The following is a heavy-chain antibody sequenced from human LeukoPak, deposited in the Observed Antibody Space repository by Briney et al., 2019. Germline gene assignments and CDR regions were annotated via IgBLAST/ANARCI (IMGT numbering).Heavy chain of an antibody. V-gene: IGHV3-7*01. CDR1: GFTFSSYW. CDR2: IKQEGSEK. D-gene: IGHD2-15*01. J-gene: IGHJ3*02. CDR3: ARDLGVGYCSGGSCYGSGAFDI. Sequence: GGSLRLSCAASGFTFSSYWMSWVRQAPGKGLEWVANIKQEGSEKYCVDSVKGRFTISRDNAKNSLYLQMNSLRAEDTAVYYCARDLGVGYCSGGSCYGSGAFDIWGQGTMVTVSS.